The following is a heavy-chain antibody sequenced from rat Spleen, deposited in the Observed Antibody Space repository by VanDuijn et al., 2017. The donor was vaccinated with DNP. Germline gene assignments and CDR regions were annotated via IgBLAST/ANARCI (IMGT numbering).Heavy chain of an antibody. CDR2: ISYSGSS. CDR1: GYSITRNY. CDR3: ARWGDYFDY. V-gene: IGHV3-1*01. Sequence: EVQLQESGPGLVKPSQSLSLTCSVTGYSITRNYWGWIRKFPGNKMEYIGHISYSGSSNYNPSLKSRISISRDTSKNQFFLQLNSVTTEDTATYYCARWGDYFDYWGQGIMVTVSS. J-gene: IGHJ2*01.